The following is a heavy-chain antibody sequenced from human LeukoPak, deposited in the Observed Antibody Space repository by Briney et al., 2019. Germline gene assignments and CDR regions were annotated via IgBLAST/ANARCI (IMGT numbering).Heavy chain of an antibody. Sequence: GGSLRLSCAASGFTFSDYYMSWIRQAPGKGLEWVSYISSSGSTIYYADSVKGRFTISRDNSKNTLYLQMNSLRAEDTAVYYCAKGQMATINAYFDYWGQGTLVTVSS. CDR2: ISSSGSTI. D-gene: IGHD5-24*01. CDR3: AKGQMATINAYFDY. V-gene: IGHV3-11*01. CDR1: GFTFSDYY. J-gene: IGHJ4*02.